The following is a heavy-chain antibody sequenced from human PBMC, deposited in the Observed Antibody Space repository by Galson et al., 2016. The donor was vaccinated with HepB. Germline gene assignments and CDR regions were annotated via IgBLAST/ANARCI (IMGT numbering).Heavy chain of an antibody. CDR3: ARGRGRTWPTSDY. Sequence: SETLSLTCTVSGGSISSGGYYWSWIRQPPGKGLEWLGEINDGGITSYSPSLESRVTVSVDLSKSQLSLNLVAVTAAATAAYYCARGRGRTWPTSDYWGQGTLVTVAA. V-gene: IGHV4-39*07. D-gene: IGHD2/OR15-2a*01. CDR2: INDGGIT. CDR1: GGSISSGGYY. J-gene: IGHJ4*02.